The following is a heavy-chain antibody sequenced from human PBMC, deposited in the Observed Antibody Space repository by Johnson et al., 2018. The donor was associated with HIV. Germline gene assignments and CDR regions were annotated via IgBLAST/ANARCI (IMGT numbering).Heavy chain of an antibody. CDR3: ARDFSSRLGGSRNAFDI. V-gene: IGHV3-30-3*01. D-gene: IGHD2-15*01. Sequence: QVQVVESGGGVVQPGRSLRLSCAASGFTFSSYALHWVRQAPGKGLEWVAVISYDGSNKYYADSVKGRFTISRDNSKNTLYLQMNSLRAEDTAVYYCARDFSSRLGGSRNAFDIWGQGTMVTVSS. J-gene: IGHJ3*02. CDR2: ISYDGSNK. CDR1: GFTFSSYA.